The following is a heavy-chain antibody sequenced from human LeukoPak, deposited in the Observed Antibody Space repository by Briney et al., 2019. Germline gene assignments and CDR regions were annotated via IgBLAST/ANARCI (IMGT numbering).Heavy chain of an antibody. CDR1: GFTFSSYA. Sequence: GGSLRLSCAASGFTFSSYAMSWVRQAPGKGLEWVSAISGRGGSTYYADSVKGRFTISRDNSKNTLYLQMNSLRAEDTAVYYCAKDDTIFGVVIIYSTPRLGFDYWGQGTLVTVSS. CDR3: AKDDTIFGVVIIYSTPRLGFDY. D-gene: IGHD3-3*01. CDR2: ISGRGGST. J-gene: IGHJ4*02. V-gene: IGHV3-23*01.